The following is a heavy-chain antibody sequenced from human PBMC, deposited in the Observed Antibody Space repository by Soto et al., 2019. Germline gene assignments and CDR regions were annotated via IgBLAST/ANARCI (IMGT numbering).Heavy chain of an antibody. Sequence: PSVKVSCKASGYTFTSYGISWVRQAPGQGLEWMGWISAYNGNTNYAQKLQGRVTMTTDTSTSTAYMELRSLRSDDTAVYYCARGPPYSGSYYYYYGMDVCGQGTTLTVSS. CDR2: ISAYNGNT. CDR1: GYTFTSYG. J-gene: IGHJ6*02. CDR3: ARGPPYSGSYYYYYGMDV. V-gene: IGHV1-18*01. D-gene: IGHD1-26*01.